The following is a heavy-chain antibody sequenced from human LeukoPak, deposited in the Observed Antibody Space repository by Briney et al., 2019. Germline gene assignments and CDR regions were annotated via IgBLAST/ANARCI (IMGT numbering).Heavy chain of an antibody. V-gene: IGHV3-23*05. D-gene: IGHD5-18*01. J-gene: IGHJ4*02. CDR1: GFSLGEYA. Sequence: PWDSLRLSCAASGFSLGEYAMSWVRQAPGKGPEWASAISGSSTYYSDSVKGRFTISRDTSKTTVYLQMNVLREDDTALYYCVKGPQVGDGYHPDYWGQGTLVTVS. CDR3: VKGPQVGDGYHPDY. CDR2: ISGSST.